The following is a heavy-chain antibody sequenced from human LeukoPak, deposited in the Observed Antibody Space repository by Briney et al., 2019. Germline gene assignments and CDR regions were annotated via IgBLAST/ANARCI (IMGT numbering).Heavy chain of an antibody. CDR3: ARAYCSGGSCYWYFDF. D-gene: IGHD2-15*01. CDR2: INHSGST. Sequence: SETLSLTCAVYGGSFSGYYWSWIRQPPGKGLEWIGEINHSGSTNYNPSLKSRVTISVDTSKNQFSLKLSSVTAADTAVYYCARAYCSGGSCYWYFDFWGRGTLVTVSS. V-gene: IGHV4-34*01. CDR1: GGSFSGYY. J-gene: IGHJ2*01.